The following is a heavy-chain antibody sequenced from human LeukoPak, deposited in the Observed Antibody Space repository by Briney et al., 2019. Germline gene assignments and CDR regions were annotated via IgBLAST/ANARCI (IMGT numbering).Heavy chain of an antibody. J-gene: IGHJ4*02. CDR3: AKDRTYNYYDSSGYYGPFDY. V-gene: IGHV3-43D*03. D-gene: IGHD3-22*01. CDR2: ISWDGGST. Sequence: PGGSLRLSCAASGFTFDDYAMHWVRQAPGKGLEWVSLISWDGGSTYYADSVKGRFTISRDNSKNSLYLQMNSLRAEDTALYYCAKDRTYNYYDSSGYYGPFDYWGQGTLVTVSS. CDR1: GFTFDDYA.